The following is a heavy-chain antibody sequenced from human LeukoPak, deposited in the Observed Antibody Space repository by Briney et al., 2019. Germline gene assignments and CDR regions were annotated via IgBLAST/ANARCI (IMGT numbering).Heavy chain of an antibody. J-gene: IGHJ6*03. D-gene: IGHD1-7*01. CDR3: AKFLRELQYYYYYMDV. V-gene: IGHV3-23*01. CDR1: GFTFSSYW. CDR2: ISGSGGST. Sequence: TGGSLRLSCAASGFTFSSYWMSWVRQAPGKGLEWVSAISGSGGSTYYADSVKGRFTISRDNSKNTLYLQMNSLRAEDTAVYYCAKFLRELQYYYYYMDVWGKGTTVTVSS.